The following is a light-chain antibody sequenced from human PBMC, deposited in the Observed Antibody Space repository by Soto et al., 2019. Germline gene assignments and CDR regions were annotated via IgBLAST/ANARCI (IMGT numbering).Light chain of an antibody. J-gene: IGKJ1*01. CDR2: GAS. V-gene: IGKV3-20*01. CDR3: HPYGSSRT. CDR1: QSVSSY. Sequence: EIVLTQSPATLSLSPGERATLSCRASQSVSSYLSWYQQKPGQAPRLLIYGASTRATGLPDRFSGSGSGTDLTLTINRLEPEDFAVYYCHPYGSSRTFGQGTKVDIK.